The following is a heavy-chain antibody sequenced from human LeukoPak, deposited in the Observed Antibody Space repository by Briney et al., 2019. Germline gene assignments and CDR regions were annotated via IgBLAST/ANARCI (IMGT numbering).Heavy chain of an antibody. Sequence: GGSLRLSCAASGFTFSSYSMNWVRQAPGKGLEWVSSISSSSSYIYYADSMKGRSTISRDNAKNSLYLQMNSLRAEDTAVYYCARNLNSPIAVAGSDYWGQGTLVTVSS. V-gene: IGHV3-21*01. J-gene: IGHJ4*02. CDR1: GFTFSSYS. CDR3: ARNLNSPIAVAGSDY. D-gene: IGHD6-19*01. CDR2: ISSSSSYI.